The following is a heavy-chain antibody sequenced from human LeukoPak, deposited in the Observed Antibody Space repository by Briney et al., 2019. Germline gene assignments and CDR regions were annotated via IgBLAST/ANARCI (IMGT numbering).Heavy chain of an antibody. CDR2: INPNSGGT. J-gene: IGHJ4*02. Sequence: ASVKASCKASGYTFTGYYMHWVRQAPGQGLEWMGWINPNSGGTNYAQKFRGRVTMTRDTSISTAYMELSRLRSDDTAVYYCARDGVDTAMETDYWGQGTLVTVSS. V-gene: IGHV1-2*02. D-gene: IGHD5-18*01. CDR1: GYTFTGYY. CDR3: ARDGVDTAMETDY.